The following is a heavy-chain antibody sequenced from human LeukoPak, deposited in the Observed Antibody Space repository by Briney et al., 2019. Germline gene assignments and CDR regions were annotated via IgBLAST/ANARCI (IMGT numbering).Heavy chain of an antibody. CDR2: RKQDGRET. CDR1: GLTFTNYW. Sequence: PGGSLTLSCAASGLTFTNYWMSWVRHAPGKGREWVANRKQDGRETYYVDSVKGRFTISRDNAKNSLYLQMNSLRAEDTAVYYCARDRSYYQYFEYWGQGTLVTVSS. D-gene: IGHD3-10*01. CDR3: ARDRSYYQYFEY. V-gene: IGHV3-7*01. J-gene: IGHJ4*02.